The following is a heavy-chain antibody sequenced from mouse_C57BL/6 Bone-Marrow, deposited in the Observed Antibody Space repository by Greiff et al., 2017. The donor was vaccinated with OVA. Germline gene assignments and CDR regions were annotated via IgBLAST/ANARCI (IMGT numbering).Heavy chain of an antibody. Sequence: VQLQQSGAELVRPGTSVKVSCKASGYAFTNYLIEWVKQRPGQGLEWIGVINPGSGGTNYNEKFKGKATLTADKSSSTAYMQRSSLTSEDSAVYFCAREGYYYGSVGYIYYAMDYWGQGTSVTVSS. CDR3: AREGYYYGSVGYIYYAMDY. CDR2: INPGSGGT. J-gene: IGHJ4*01. D-gene: IGHD1-1*01. V-gene: IGHV1-54*01. CDR1: GYAFTNYL.